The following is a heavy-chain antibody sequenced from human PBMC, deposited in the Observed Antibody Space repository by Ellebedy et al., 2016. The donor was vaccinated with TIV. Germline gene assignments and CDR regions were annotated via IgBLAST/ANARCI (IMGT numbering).Heavy chain of an antibody. CDR1: GFNFDEYA. Sequence: GESLKISXAASGFNFDEYAMSWVRQAPGKGLEWISDITGTDGTTNYIDSVKGRFTISRDNSKNTLFLQMNSVRAEDSAVYYCVRYDVARYFDSWGQGALVTVSS. CDR2: ITGTDGTT. CDR3: VRYDVARYFDS. D-gene: IGHD3-16*01. V-gene: IGHV3-23*01. J-gene: IGHJ4*02.